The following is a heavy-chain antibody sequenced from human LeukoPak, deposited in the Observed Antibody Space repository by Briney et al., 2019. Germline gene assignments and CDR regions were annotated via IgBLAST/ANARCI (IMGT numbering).Heavy chain of an antibody. Sequence: PSETLSLTCTVSGGSISSYSWSWIRQPPGKGLEWIGYFSFNGNTNYSPSLKSRVTISVDTSKDLFSLKLTSVTAADTAVYYCARSMTGTRSKFDYWGQGTLVTVSS. J-gene: IGHJ4*02. D-gene: IGHD1/OR15-1a*01. CDR2: FSFNGNT. CDR3: ARSMTGTRSKFDY. CDR1: GGSISSYS. V-gene: IGHV4-59*08.